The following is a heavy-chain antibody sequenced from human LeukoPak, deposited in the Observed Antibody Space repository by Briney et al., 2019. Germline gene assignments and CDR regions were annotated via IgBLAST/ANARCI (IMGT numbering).Heavy chain of an antibody. CDR3: ARDRAMLGFGVDY. Sequence: SETLSLTCTVSGGSISSSSYYWGWIRQPPGEGLEWIGSIYYSGSTYYNPSLKSRVTISVDTSKNQFSLKLSSVTAADTAVYYCARDRAMLGFGVDYWGQGTLVTVSS. D-gene: IGHD3-10*01. J-gene: IGHJ4*02. V-gene: IGHV4-39*07. CDR2: IYYSGST. CDR1: GGSISSSSYY.